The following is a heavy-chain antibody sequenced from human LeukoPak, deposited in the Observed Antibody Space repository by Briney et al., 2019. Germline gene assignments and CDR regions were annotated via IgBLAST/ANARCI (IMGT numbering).Heavy chain of an antibody. Sequence: QPGGSLRLSCAASGFTFSSYGMHWVRQAPGKGLEWVAVIWYDGSNKYYADSVKGRFTISRDNSKNTLYLQMNSLRAEDTAVYYCAREGSWNDDLDVWGQGTTVTVSS. D-gene: IGHD1-1*01. CDR2: IWYDGSNK. J-gene: IGHJ6*02. V-gene: IGHV3-33*01. CDR1: GFTFSSYG. CDR3: AREGSWNDDLDV.